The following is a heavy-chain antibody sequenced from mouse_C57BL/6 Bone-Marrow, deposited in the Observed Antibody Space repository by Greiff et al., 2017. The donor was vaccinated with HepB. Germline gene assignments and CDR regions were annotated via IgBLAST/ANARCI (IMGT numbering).Heavy chain of an antibody. CDR2: ISSGGDYI. V-gene: IGHV5-9-1*02. D-gene: IGHD1-1*01. CDR3: TRGGYYGTLFAY. J-gene: IGHJ3*01. CDR1: GFTFSSYA. Sequence: EVKLMESGEGLVKPGGSLKLSCAASGFTFSSYAMSWVRQTPEKRLEWVAYISSGGDYIYYADTVKGRFTISRDNARNTLYLQMSSLKSEDTAMYYCTRGGYYGTLFAYWGQGTLVTVSA.